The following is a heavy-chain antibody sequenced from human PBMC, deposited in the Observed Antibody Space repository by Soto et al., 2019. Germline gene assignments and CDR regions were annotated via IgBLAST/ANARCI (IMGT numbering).Heavy chain of an antibody. Sequence: GGSLRLSCAASGFIFRNYAMSWVRQAPGKGLEWVSGISSSGGTTHVADSVKGRFTISRDNSQNTLYLQMNSLRVEDTAVYYCGKDPNGDYIGAFDIWGQGTMVTVSS. CDR1: GFIFRNYA. J-gene: IGHJ3*02. V-gene: IGHV3-23*01. D-gene: IGHD4-17*01. CDR3: GKDPNGDYIGAFDI. CDR2: ISSSGGTT.